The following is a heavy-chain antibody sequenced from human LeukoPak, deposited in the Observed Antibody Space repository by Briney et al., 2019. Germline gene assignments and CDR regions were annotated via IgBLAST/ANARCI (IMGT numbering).Heavy chain of an antibody. Sequence: PGGSLRLSCAASGFTFGTTAMSWVRQAPGKGLEWVAAISYDGSDNCYADSVKGRFTISRDQSKSTLYLQMNSLRAEDTAVYYCARDQSGTYCIDYWGQGTLVTVSS. CDR2: ISYDGSDN. CDR3: ARDQSGTYCIDY. CDR1: GFTFGTTA. D-gene: IGHD1-26*01. J-gene: IGHJ4*02. V-gene: IGHV3-30-3*01.